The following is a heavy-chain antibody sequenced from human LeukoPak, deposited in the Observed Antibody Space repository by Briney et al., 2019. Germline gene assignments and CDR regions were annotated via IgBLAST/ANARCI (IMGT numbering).Heavy chain of an antibody. CDR3: ARVSHSSGWYEGYYFDY. CDR1: GYTFIGYY. CDR2: INPNSGGT. Sequence: GASVTVSCKASGYTFIGYYMHWVRQAPGQGLEWMGWINPNSGGTNYAQKFQGRVTMTRDTSISIAYMELSRLRSDDTAVYYCARVSHSSGWYEGYYFDYWGQGTLVTVSS. J-gene: IGHJ4*02. V-gene: IGHV1-2*02. D-gene: IGHD6-19*01.